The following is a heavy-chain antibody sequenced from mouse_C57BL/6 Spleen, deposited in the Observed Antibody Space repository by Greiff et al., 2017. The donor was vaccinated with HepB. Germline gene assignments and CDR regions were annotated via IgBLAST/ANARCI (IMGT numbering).Heavy chain of an antibody. D-gene: IGHD1-1*01. CDR1: GFTFSSYG. V-gene: IGHV5-6*01. J-gene: IGHJ2*01. CDR2: ISSGGSYT. Sequence: EVQWVESGGDLVKPGGSLKLSCAASGFTFSSYGMSWVRQTPDKRLEWVATISSGGSYTYYPDSVKGRFTISRDNAKNTLYLQMSSLKSEDTAMYYCARYYYGSSYPYYFDYWGQGTTLTVSS. CDR3: ARYYYGSSYPYYFDY.